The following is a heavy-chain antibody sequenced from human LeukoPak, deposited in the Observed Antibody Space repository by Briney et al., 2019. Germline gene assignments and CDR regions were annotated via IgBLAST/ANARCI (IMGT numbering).Heavy chain of an antibody. J-gene: IGHJ4*02. CDR2: INHSGST. V-gene: IGHV4-34*01. Sequence: PSETLSLTRAVYGGSFSGYYWSWIRQPPGKGLEWIGEINHSGSTNYNPSLKSRVTISVDTSKNQFSLKLSSVTAADTAVYYCANTYVWGSYLSEYWGQGTLVTVSS. CDR3: ANTYVWGSYLSEY. CDR1: GGSFSGYY. D-gene: IGHD3-16*02.